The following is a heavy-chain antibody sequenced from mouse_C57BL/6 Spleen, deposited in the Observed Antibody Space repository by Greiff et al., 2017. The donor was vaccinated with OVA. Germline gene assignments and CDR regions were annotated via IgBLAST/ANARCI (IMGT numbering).Heavy chain of an antibody. V-gene: IGHV1-81*01. Sequence: QVQLQQSGAELARPGASVKLSCKASGYTFTSYGISWVKQRTGQGLEWIGEIYPRSGNTYYNEKFKGKATLTADKSSSTAYMELRSLTSEDSAVYFCARRGGYEGNYWGQGTTLTVSS. CDR1: GYTFTSYG. D-gene: IGHD2-3*01. CDR3: ARRGGYEGNY. J-gene: IGHJ2*01. CDR2: IYPRSGNT.